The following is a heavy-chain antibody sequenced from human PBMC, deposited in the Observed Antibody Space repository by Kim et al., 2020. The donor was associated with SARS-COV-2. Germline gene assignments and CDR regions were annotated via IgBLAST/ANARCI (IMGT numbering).Heavy chain of an antibody. CDR1: GFTFSSYA. CDR2: ISSNGGST. J-gene: IGHJ4*02. D-gene: IGHD2-15*01. CDR3: AREGLGRYCSGGSCPPYFDR. Sequence: GGSLRLSCAASGFTFSSYAMHWVRQAPGKGLEYVSAISSNGGSTYYANSVKGRLTISRDNSKNTLYLQMGSLRAEDMAVYYCAREGLGRYCSGGSCPPYFDRWGQGTLVTVSS. V-gene: IGHV3-64*01.